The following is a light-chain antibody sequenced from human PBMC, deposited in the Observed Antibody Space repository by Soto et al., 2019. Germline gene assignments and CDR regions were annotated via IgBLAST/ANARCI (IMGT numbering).Light chain of an antibody. CDR2: QAS. V-gene: IGKV1-5*03. CDR3: QHYNSYFET. Sequence: DIQITQSPSTLSASVGDRVTITCRASEFISKWLAWYQQKPGTAPKLLIYQASSLESGVPSRFSGSGSGTEFTLTITSLQPDDFATYYCQHYNSYFETFGQGTKVEIK. CDR1: EFISKW. J-gene: IGKJ1*01.